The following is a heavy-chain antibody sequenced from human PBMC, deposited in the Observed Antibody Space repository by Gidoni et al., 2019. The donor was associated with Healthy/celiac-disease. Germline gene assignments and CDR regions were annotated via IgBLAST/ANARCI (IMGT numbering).Heavy chain of an antibody. V-gene: IGHV3-33*01. CDR1: GFTFSSYG. CDR2: IWYDGSNK. CDR3: ARDGIRGVITYGMDV. D-gene: IGHD3-10*01. Sequence: QVQLVESGGGVVQPGRSLRLSCAASGFTFSSYGMHWVRQAPGKGLEWVAVIWYDGSNKYYADSVKGRFTISRDNSKNTLYRQMNSLRAEDTAVYYCARDGIRGVITYGMDVWGQGTTVTVSS. J-gene: IGHJ6*02.